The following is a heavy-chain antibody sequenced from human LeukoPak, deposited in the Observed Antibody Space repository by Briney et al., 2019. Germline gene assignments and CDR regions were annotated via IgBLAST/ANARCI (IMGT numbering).Heavy chain of an antibody. CDR2: IYTSEST. J-gene: IGHJ5*02. D-gene: IGHD5-12*01. V-gene: IGHV4-61*02. Sequence: SQTLSLTCTVSGDSISSGSYYWSWIRQPAGKGLEWIGRIYTSESTNYNPSLKSRVTISVDTSKNRFSLKLSSVTAADTAVYYCARRRVGYSGYGPYQPNNWFDPWGQGTLVTVSS. CDR1: GDSISSGSYY. CDR3: ARRRVGYSGYGPYQPNNWFDP.